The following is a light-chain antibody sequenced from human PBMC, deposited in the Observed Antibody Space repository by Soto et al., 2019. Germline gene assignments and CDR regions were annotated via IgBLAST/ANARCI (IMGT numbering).Light chain of an antibody. V-gene: IGKV3-15*01. CDR1: QNIYSN. J-gene: IGKJ5*01. CDR2: RAS. CDR3: QQRSDWPRIT. Sequence: MSQSPATLSVSPGERATLSCRASQNIYSNVAWYQQRPGQAPRLLIYRASTRAPGIPARFSGSGSGTDFTLTISSLEPEDSALYFCQQRSDWPRITFGQGTRLEIK.